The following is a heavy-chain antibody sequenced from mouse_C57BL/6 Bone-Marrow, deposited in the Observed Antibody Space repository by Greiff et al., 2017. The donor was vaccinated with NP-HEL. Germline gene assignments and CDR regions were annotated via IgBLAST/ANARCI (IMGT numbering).Heavy chain of an antibody. CDR1: GFTFSSYA. CDR3: ARLTGTGAMDY. CDR2: ISDGGSYT. J-gene: IGHJ4*01. D-gene: IGHD4-1*01. Sequence: EVKVEESGGGLVKPGGSLKLSCAASGFTFSSYAMSWVRQTPEKRLEWVATISDGGSYTYYPDNVKGRFTISRDNAKNNLYLQMSHLKSEDTAMYYCARLTGTGAMDYWGQGTSVTVSS. V-gene: IGHV5-4*03.